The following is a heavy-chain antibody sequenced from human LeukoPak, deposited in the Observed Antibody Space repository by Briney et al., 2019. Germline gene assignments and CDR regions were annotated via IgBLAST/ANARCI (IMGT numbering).Heavy chain of an antibody. CDR3: ARARGYFDWLPPFDY. Sequence: GASVKVSCKASGYTFTGYYMHWVRQAPVQGLEWMGWINPNSGGTNYAQKFQGRVTMTRDTSISTAYMELSRLRSDDTAVYYCARARGYFDWLPPFDYWGQGTLVTVSS. J-gene: IGHJ4*02. CDR1: GYTFTGYY. CDR2: INPNSGGT. D-gene: IGHD3-9*01. V-gene: IGHV1-2*02.